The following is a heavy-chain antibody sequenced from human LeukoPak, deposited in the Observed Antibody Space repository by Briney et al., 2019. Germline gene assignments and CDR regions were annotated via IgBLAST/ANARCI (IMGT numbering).Heavy chain of an antibody. CDR3: ARVRGSYLDAFDI. V-gene: IGHV1-69*06. CDR2: IIPIFGTA. J-gene: IGHJ3*02. D-gene: IGHD1-26*01. Sequence: SVKVSCKASGGTFNSYAISWVRQAPGQGLEWMGGIIPIFGTANYAQKFQGRVTITANKSTSTAYMELSSLRSEDTAVYFCARVRGSYLDAFDIWGQGTMVTVSS. CDR1: GGTFNSYA.